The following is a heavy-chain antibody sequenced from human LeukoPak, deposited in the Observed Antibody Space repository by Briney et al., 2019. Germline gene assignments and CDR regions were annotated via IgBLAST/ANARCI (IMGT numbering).Heavy chain of an antibody. Sequence: PGGSLRLSCAASGFSFSTYSMIWVRQAPGKGLEWVSSVSGTSEYIYYADSVRGRFTISRDNAKNTVYLQMNSLRAEDTAVYYCARWYSSGWYSDYWGQGTLVTVSS. D-gene: IGHD6-19*01. CDR3: ARWYSSGWYSDY. CDR2: VSGTSEYI. J-gene: IGHJ4*02. V-gene: IGHV3-21*06. CDR1: GFSFSTYS.